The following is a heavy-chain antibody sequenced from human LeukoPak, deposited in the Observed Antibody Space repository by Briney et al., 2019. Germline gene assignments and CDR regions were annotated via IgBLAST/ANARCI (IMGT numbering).Heavy chain of an antibody. CDR3: ARDSPTSSPYYYDSRPYYYGMDV. CDR1: GYTFTSYG. CDR2: ISVYNGNT. Sequence: ASVKVSCKVSGYTFTSYGISWVRQAPGQGLEWMGWISVYNGNTNYAQKLQGRVTMTTDTSTSTAYMELRSLRSDDTAVYYCARDSPTSSPYYYDSRPYYYGMDVWGQGTTVTVSS. D-gene: IGHD3-22*01. J-gene: IGHJ6*02. V-gene: IGHV1-18*01.